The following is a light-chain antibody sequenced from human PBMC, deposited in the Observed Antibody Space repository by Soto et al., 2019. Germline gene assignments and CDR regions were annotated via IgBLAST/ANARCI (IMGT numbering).Light chain of an antibody. CDR2: LDSDGSH. Sequence: QLVLTQSPSASASLGASVKLTCTLSSGHISYAITWHQQHPEKGPRYLMKLDSDGSHTKGDAIPDRFSGSSSGAERSLTISSLQSEDEADYYCQTWGTGIHVVFGGGTKLTVL. V-gene: IGLV4-69*01. CDR3: QTWGTGIHVV. CDR1: SGHISYA. J-gene: IGLJ2*01.